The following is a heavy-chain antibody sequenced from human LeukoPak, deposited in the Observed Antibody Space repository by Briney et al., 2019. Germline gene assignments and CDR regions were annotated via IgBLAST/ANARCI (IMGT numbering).Heavy chain of an antibody. J-gene: IGHJ5*02. CDR2: IIPILGIA. D-gene: IGHD2-21*02. V-gene: IGHV1-69*04. CDR3: ARLALAYCGGDCYDSPFDP. CDR1: GGTFSSYA. Sequence: GASVKVSCKASGGTFSSYAISWVRQAPGQGLEWMGRIIPILGIANYAQKFQGRVTMTRDTSTSTVYMELSSLRSEDTAVYYCARLALAYCGGDCYDSPFDPWGQGTLVTVSS.